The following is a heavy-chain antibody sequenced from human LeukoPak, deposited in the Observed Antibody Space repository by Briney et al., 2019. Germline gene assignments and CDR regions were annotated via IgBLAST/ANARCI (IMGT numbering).Heavy chain of an antibody. CDR2: ISSSSSII. CDR1: GFTFSSHS. D-gene: IGHD4-17*01. J-gene: IGHJ3*01. CDR3: ARGPYGDYVDAFDF. Sequence: GGSLRLSCAASGFTFSSHSLNWVRRAPGKGLEWVSYISSSSSIIYYADSVKGRFTISRDNAKNSLYLQMNSLRAEDTAMYYCARGPYGDYVDAFDFWGQGTMVTVSS. V-gene: IGHV3-48*01.